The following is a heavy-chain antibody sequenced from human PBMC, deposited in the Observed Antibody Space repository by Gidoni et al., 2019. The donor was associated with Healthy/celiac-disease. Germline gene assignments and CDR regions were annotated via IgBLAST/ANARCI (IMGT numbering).Heavy chain of an antibody. CDR1: GGSFSGYY. CDR2: INHSGST. CDR3: ARGVDCSGGSCYPDY. V-gene: IGHV4-34*01. Sequence: QVQLQQWGAGLLKPSETLSLPCAVYGGSFSGYYWSWIRQPPGKGLEWIGEINHSGSTNYNPSLKSRVTISVDTSKNQFSLKLSSVTAADTAVYYCARGVDCSGGSCYPDYWGQGTLVTVSS. J-gene: IGHJ4*02. D-gene: IGHD2-15*01.